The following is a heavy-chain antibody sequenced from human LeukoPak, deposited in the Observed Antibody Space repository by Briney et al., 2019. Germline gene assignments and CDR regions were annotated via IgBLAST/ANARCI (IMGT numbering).Heavy chain of an antibody. CDR2: ISSSSSYI. D-gene: IGHD5-12*01. CDR1: GFTFSSYS. J-gene: IGHJ4*02. V-gene: IGHV3-21*01. Sequence: GGSLRLSCAASGFTFSSYSMNWVRQAPGKGLEWVSSISSSSSYIYYADSVKGRFTISRDNAKNSLYLQMNSLRAEDTAVYYCARGASGPGVATIVYWGQGALVTVSS. CDR3: ARGASGPGVATIVY.